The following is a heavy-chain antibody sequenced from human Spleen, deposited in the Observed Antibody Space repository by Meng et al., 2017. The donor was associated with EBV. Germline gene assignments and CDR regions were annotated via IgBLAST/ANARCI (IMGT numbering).Heavy chain of an antibody. CDR3: ARSQLNWFDT. CDR2: ISSSGNA. D-gene: IGHD5-24*01. V-gene: IGHV4-30-4*08. J-gene: IGHJ5*02. CDR1: GGSLRSGLDY. Sequence: LRGTGPEVVEPSLPQSRTCAGCGGSLRSGLDYWGWGGQPPGECGEWFGYISSSGNAYYNPTLNSRTTVSIDTSTNQFSLSLSSVTAADTAIYYCARSQLNWFDTWGQGALVTVSS.